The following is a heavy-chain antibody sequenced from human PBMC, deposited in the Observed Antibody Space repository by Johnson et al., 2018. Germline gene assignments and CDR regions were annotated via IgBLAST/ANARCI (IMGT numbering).Heavy chain of an antibody. V-gene: IGHV3-30-3*01. CDR3: GRGDSSSYGHFFDS. Sequence: QVQLVQSGGGVVPPGTSLRLSCAASGFDFSTYAMHWVRQAPGKGLEWLSVISYGADKENFAESVKGRFTISRDNYQNTLYLQMNSLRPEDTAIYYCGRGDSSSYGHFFDSWGQGTLVAVSS. CDR2: ISYGADKE. D-gene: IGHD3-22*01. CDR1: GFDFSTYA. J-gene: IGHJ4*02.